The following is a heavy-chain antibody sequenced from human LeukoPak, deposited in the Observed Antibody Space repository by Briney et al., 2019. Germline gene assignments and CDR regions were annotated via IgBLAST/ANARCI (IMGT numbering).Heavy chain of an antibody. CDR3: VKDFDSSGWPEVYYFDY. V-gene: IGHV3-64D*06. CDR2: ISSNGGST. D-gene: IGHD6-19*01. CDR1: GFTFSSYS. J-gene: IGHJ4*02. Sequence: GGSLRLSCSASGFTFSSYSMHWVRQAPGKGLEYVSSISSNGGSTYYADSVKGRFTISRDNSKNTLYLQMSSLRAEDTAVYYCVKDFDSSGWPEVYYFDYWGQGTLVTVSS.